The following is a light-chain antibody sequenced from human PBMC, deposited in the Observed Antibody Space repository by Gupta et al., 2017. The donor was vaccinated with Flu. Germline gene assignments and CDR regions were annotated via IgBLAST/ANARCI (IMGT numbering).Light chain of an antibody. J-gene: IGLJ2*01. CDR1: NLGNKN. CDR2: DNG. CDR3: QVWDSTSDHVV. V-gene: IGLV3-21*02. Sequence: SYVLTQSPSVVVAPGEAATFSLGGDNLGNKNVHWYQQRPGLAPALVVFDNGARPSGIPERFSGSNSGNTATLTISRVEAGDEADYYCQVWDSTSDHVVFGGGTKLTVL.